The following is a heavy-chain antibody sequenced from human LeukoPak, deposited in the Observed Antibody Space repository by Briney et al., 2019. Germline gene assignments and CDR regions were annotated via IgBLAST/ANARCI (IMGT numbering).Heavy chain of an antibody. Sequence: SETLSLTCTVSGGSISSYYWSWIRQPPGKGLEWIGYIYYSGSTNYNPSLKSRVTISVDTSKNQFSLKLSSVTAADTAVYYCARSIAAGMDVWGQGTTVTVSS. CDR2: IYYSGST. CDR1: GGSISSYY. V-gene: IGHV4-59*08. J-gene: IGHJ6*02. D-gene: IGHD6-6*01. CDR3: ARSIAAGMDV.